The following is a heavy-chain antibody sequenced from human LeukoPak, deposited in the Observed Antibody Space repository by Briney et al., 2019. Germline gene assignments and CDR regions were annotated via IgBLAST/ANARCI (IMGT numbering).Heavy chain of an antibody. V-gene: IGHV4-34*01. J-gene: IGHJ4*02. CDR3: ARGPRAADSKGYPVYQ. CDR2: INHSGST. Sequence: PETLSLTSAVWGRFFSGYYRRWIRQPPGKGLEWIGEINHSGSTNYNPSLKSRVTMSVDTSKNQFYLNLSSVTAADTAVYYCARGPRAADSKGYPVYQWGRGTLVTVSS. CDR1: GRFFSGYY. D-gene: IGHD3-22*01.